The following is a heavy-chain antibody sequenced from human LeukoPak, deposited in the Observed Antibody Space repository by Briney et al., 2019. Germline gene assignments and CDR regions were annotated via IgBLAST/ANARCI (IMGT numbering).Heavy chain of an antibody. CDR3: ASAVAGTPNFDY. CDR2: IYYSGST. CDR1: GGSISSHY. J-gene: IGHJ4*02. Sequence: PSETLSLTCTVSGGSISSHYWSWIRQPPGKGLEWIGYIYYSGSTNYNPSLKSRVTISVDTSKNQFSLKLSSVTAADTAVYYCASAVAGTPNFDYWGQGTLVTVSS. V-gene: IGHV4-59*11. D-gene: IGHD6-19*01.